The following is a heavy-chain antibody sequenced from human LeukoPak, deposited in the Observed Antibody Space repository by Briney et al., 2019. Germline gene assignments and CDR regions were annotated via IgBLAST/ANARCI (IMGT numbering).Heavy chain of an antibody. CDR3: VSVVAAATGYYFDY. Sequence: SVKVSCKASGGTFSSYAISWVRQAPGQGLEWMGRIIPILGIANYAQKFQGRVTITADKSTSTAYMELSSLRSEDTAVYYCVSVVAAATGYYFDYWGQGTLVTVSS. V-gene: IGHV1-69*04. D-gene: IGHD2-15*01. CDR1: GGTFSSYA. J-gene: IGHJ4*02. CDR2: IIPILGIA.